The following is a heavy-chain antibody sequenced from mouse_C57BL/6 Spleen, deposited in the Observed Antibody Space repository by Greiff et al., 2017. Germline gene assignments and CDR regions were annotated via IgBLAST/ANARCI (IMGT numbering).Heavy chain of an antibody. J-gene: IGHJ2*01. Sequence: QVQLQQPGAELVMPGASVKLSCKASGYTFTSYWMHWVKQRPGQGLEWIGEMDPSDSYTNYNQKFKGKSTLTVDKSSSTAYMQLSSLTSEDSAVYYCARSKGYSNPDYWGQGTTLTVSS. V-gene: IGHV1-69*01. D-gene: IGHD2-5*01. CDR3: ARSKGYSNPDY. CDR1: GYTFTSYW. CDR2: MDPSDSYT.